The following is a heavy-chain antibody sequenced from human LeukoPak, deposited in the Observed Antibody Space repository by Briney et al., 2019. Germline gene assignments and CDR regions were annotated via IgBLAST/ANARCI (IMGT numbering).Heavy chain of an antibody. J-gene: IGHJ5*02. D-gene: IGHD3-3*01. CDR2: ISYSGST. CDR3: ARHALPSFPNYDFWSGYYLNWFDP. V-gene: IGHV4-39*01. CDR1: GGSISSYY. Sequence: SETLSLTCTVSGGSISSYYWGWIRQPPGKGLEWIGSISYSGSTYYNPSLKSRVTISVDTSKNQLSLKLSSVTAADTAVYYCARHALPSFPNYDFWSGYYLNWFDPWGQGTLVTVSS.